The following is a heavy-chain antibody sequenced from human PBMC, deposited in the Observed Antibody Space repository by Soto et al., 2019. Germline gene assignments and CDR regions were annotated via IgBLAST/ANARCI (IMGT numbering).Heavy chain of an antibody. CDR2: ISAYNGNT. J-gene: IGHJ4*02. Sequence: QVQLVQSGAEVKKPGASVKVSCKASGYTFTSYGISWVRQAPGQGLEWMGWISAYNGNTNYAQKFQGRVTITADKSTSTAYMELGSLRSEDTAVYYCALPYCSGGSCYPDYGDYAPSYFDYWGQGTLVTVSS. D-gene: IGHD2-15*01. CDR3: ALPYCSGGSCYPDYGDYAPSYFDY. CDR1: GYTFTSYG. V-gene: IGHV1-18*04.